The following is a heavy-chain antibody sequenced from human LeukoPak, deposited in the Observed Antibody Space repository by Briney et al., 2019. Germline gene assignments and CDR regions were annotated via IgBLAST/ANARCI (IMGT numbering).Heavy chain of an antibody. J-gene: IGHJ4*02. Sequence: GGSLRLSCAASGFTLGSYVMSGVRQAPGKGPEGVSAISGDGGTYYADSVKGRFTISRDNSKNTSYLQMTSLGAEDTALYYCARYCGAASCYSGFDYWGQGTLVTVAS. CDR2: ISGDGGT. CDR3: ARYCGAASCYSGFDY. V-gene: IGHV3-23*01. D-gene: IGHD2-15*01. CDR1: GFTLGSYV.